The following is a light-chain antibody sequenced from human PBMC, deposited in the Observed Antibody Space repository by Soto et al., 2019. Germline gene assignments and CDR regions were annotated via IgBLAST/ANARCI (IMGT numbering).Light chain of an antibody. J-gene: IGLJ3*02. CDR1: SSNIGNNY. Sequence: QSVLTQPPSVSAAPGQTVTLSCSGGSSNIGNNYVSWYQQLPATAPKLLIYDNDKRPSGIPDRFSGSRSGTSATLGITGLQTGDEADYYCVTWDSILSAGVFGGGTKLTVL. CDR3: VTWDSILSAGV. CDR2: DND. V-gene: IGLV1-51*01.